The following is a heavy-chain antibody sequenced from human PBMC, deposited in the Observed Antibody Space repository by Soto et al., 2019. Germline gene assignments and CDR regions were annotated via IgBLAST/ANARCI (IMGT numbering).Heavy chain of an antibody. Sequence: EVQLLESGGGLVQPGGSLRLSCAASGFTFSGYAMSWVRQAPGKGLEWVSAISGSGGSTYYADSVKGRFTISRDNSKSTLYLQMNSLRAEDTAVYYCAKNVWGITIFGGMDVWGQGTTVTVSS. D-gene: IGHD3-9*01. V-gene: IGHV3-23*01. CDR2: ISGSGGST. J-gene: IGHJ6*02. CDR3: AKNVWGITIFGGMDV. CDR1: GFTFSGYA.